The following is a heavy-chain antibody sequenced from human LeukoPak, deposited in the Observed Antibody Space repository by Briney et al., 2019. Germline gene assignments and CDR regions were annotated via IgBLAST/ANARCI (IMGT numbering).Heavy chain of an antibody. Sequence: TLSLTCTVSGDSISSGGYYWSWIRQHPCKGLEWIGYIYNSASTYYNPSLRSRVSISIDTSKNQFSLRLSSVNVADTAVYYCARGVATNGNFDYWGQGSLVTVSS. CDR2: IYNSAST. J-gene: IGHJ4*02. D-gene: IGHD5-12*01. CDR1: GDSISSGGYY. CDR3: ARGVATNGNFDY. V-gene: IGHV4-31*03.